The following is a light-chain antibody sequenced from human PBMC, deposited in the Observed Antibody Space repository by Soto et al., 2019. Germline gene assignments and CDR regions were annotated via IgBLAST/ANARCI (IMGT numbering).Light chain of an antibody. CDR3: CSYAGSYTLV. V-gene: IGLV2-11*01. J-gene: IGLJ2*01. CDR1: SSDVGGYNY. Sequence: QSALTQPRSVSGSPGQSVTISCTGTSSDVGGYNYVSWYQQHPGKAPKLMIYDVSKRPSGFPDRFSCSKSGNTASLTISGLQAEDEVDYYCCSYAGSYTLVFGGGTKLTVL. CDR2: DVS.